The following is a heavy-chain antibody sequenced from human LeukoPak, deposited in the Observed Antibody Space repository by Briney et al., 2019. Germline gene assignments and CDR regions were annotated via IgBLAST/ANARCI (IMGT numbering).Heavy chain of an antibody. CDR2: IRYDGSNK. V-gene: IGHV3-30*02. J-gene: IGHJ4*02. D-gene: IGHD6-19*01. Sequence: GGSLRLSCAASGFTFSSYGMHWVRQAPGKGLEWVAFIRYDGSNKYYADSVKGRFTISRDNSKNTLYLQMNSLRAEDTAVYYCAKKGVAVASFDYGGQGPLVTVSS. CDR3: AKKGVAVASFDY. CDR1: GFTFSSYG.